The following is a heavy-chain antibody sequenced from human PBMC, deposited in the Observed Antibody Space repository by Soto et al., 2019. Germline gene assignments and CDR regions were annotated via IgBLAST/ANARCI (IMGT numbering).Heavy chain of an antibody. V-gene: IGHV1-3*01. Sequence: QVQLVQSGADVKKPGASVKVSCKTSGYNVIENAVHWVRQAPGQGLEWMGWINCDNGNTKYSRKMQGRLTISRDKSATTVYMELSALTSEDTAVYFCARDDVGSAWPYWGQGTLVSVSS. J-gene: IGHJ4*02. CDR2: INCDNGNT. D-gene: IGHD6-19*01. CDR3: ARDDVGSAWPY. CDR1: GYNVIENA.